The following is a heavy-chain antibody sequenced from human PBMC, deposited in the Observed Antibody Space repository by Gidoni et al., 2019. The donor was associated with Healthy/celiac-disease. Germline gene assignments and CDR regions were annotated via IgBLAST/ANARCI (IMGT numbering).Heavy chain of an antibody. J-gene: IGHJ5*02. D-gene: IGHD3-10*01. Sequence: QVQLVQSGAEVQKPGASVKVSCKASGYTFNSYYMHWVRPAPGEGLEGMGIINPSGGSTSYAQKFQGRVTMTRDTSTSTVYMELSSLRSEDTAVYYCARESYGSGTGWFDPWGQGTLVTVSS. CDR2: INPSGGST. V-gene: IGHV1-46*02. CDR3: ARESYGSGTGWFDP. CDR1: GYTFNSYY.